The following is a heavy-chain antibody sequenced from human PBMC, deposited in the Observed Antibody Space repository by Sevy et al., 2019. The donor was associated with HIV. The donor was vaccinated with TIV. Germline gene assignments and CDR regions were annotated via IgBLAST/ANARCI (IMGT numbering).Heavy chain of an antibody. Sequence: GESLKISCVASGFSFIHENMNWVRQAPGKGLEWLSYISTSGSTIYQADSVKGRFTISRDNAKNSLFLQMNSPRVEDTAIYYCVRDWDDKFSYGDSDPAVDCWGQGTLVTVSS. V-gene: IGHV3-48*04. CDR1: GFSFIHEN. D-gene: IGHD2-21*02. CDR2: ISTSGSTI. CDR3: VRDWDDKFSYGDSDPAVDC. J-gene: IGHJ4*02.